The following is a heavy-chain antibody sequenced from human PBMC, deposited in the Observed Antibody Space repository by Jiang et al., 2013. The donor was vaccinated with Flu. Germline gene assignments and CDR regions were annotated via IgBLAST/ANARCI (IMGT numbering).Heavy chain of an antibody. D-gene: IGHD6-19*01. CDR3: ARHNSVAGTDYYYGMDV. CDR1: GFTFSGYE. J-gene: IGHJ6*01. Sequence: VQLVESGGGLVQPGGSLRLSCAASGFTFSGYEMNWVRQHPGKGLEWIGYIFYSGTTSYNPSLQSRVTISVDTSKNQFSLKLSSVTAADTAVYYCARHNSVAGTDYYYGMDV. V-gene: IGHV4-59*08. CDR2: IFYSGTT.